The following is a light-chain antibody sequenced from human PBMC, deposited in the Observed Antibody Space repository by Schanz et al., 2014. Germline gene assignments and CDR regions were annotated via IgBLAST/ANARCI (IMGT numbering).Light chain of an antibody. Sequence: DIQMTQSPSTLSASVGDRVTITCRASQSISTSLAWYQQKPGKAPNLLIYKASTLESGVPSRFSGSGSGTEFTLTISSLQPDDFATYYCQQYTRYPLTFGGGTKVEIK. CDR3: QQYTRYPLT. CDR1: QSISTS. J-gene: IGKJ4*01. V-gene: IGKV1-5*03. CDR2: KAS.